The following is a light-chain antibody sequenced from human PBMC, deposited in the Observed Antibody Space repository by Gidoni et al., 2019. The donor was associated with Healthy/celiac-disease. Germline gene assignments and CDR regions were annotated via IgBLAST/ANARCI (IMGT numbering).Light chain of an antibody. Sequence: EIVLTQSPGHLSLSPGERATLSCRASQSVSSSYLAWYQQKPGQAPRLLIYGSSSRATGIPDRFSGSGSGTDFPLTISRLEPEDFAVYYCQQYGSSSYTFGQGTKLEIK. J-gene: IGKJ2*01. V-gene: IGKV3-20*01. CDR1: QSVSSSY. CDR2: GSS. CDR3: QQYGSSSYT.